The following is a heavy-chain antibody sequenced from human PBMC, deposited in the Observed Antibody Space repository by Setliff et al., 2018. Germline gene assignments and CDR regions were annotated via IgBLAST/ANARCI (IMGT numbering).Heavy chain of an antibody. CDR3: ARGNSRSSVWYVVPHFDY. V-gene: IGHV4-61*09. CDR1: GGPINSGNYY. J-gene: IGHJ4*02. Sequence: SETLSLTCTVSGGPINSGNYYWSWFRQPAGKGLEWIGQIFSKGSTNTNPSLMSRVTMSVDTSKNQISLKLSALTAADTAVYYCARGNSRSSVWYVVPHFDYWGQGTLVTVS. CDR2: IFSKGST. D-gene: IGHD6-19*01.